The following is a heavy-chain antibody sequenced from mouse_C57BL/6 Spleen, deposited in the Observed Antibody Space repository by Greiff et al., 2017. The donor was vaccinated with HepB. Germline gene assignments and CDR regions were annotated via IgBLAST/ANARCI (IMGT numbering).Heavy chain of an antibody. CDR3: ARAYYGINWFAY. V-gene: IGHV14-3*01. J-gene: IGHJ3*01. Sequence: EVQLQQSVAELVRPGASVKLSCTASGFNIKNTYMHWVKQRPEQGLEWIGRIDPANGNTKYAPKFQGKATITADTPSNTAYLQLSSLTSEDPAIYCCARAYYGINWFAYWGQGTLVTVSA. CDR2: IDPANGNT. CDR1: GFNIKNTY. D-gene: IGHD1-1*01.